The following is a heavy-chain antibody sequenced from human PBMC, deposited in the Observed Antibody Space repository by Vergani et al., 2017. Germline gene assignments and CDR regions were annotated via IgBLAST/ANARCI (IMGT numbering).Heavy chain of an antibody. CDR1: GGSFSGYY. CDR3: ARLKSSSWYTPRVYYYYGMDV. D-gene: IGHD6-13*01. V-gene: IGHV4-34*01. J-gene: IGHJ6*02. Sequence: QVQLQQWGAGLLKPSETLSLTCAVYGGSFSGYYWSWIRQPPGKGLEWIGEINHSGSTNYNPSLKSRVTISVDTSKNQFSLKLSSVTAADTAVYYCARLKSSSWYTPRVYYYYGMDVWGQGTTVTVSS. CDR2: INHSGST.